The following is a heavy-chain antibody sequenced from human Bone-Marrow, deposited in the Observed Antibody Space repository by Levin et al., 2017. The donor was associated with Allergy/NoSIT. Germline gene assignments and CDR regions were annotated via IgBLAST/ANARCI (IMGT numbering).Heavy chain of an antibody. CDR1: GVSISSHY. Sequence: SQTLSLTCSVSGVSISSHYRGWVRQPPGKGLEWIAYVYTSGTTNYNPSLESRVTISADTSKNEFSLSLSSVTAADTAIYFCVTGRGWLIDYWGQGTLVTVSS. D-gene: IGHD5-24*01. V-gene: IGHV4-59*11. CDR3: VTGRGWLIDY. J-gene: IGHJ4*02. CDR2: VYTSGTT.